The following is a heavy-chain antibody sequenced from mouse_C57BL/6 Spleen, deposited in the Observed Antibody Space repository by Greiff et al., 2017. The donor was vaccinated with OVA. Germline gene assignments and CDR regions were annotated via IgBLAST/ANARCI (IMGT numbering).Heavy chain of an antibody. CDR3: ASSYDGYYGFAY. J-gene: IGHJ3*01. D-gene: IGHD2-3*01. CDR1: GYTFTDYN. Sequence: VQLQQSGPELVKPGASVKMSCKASGYTFTDYNMHWVKQSHGKSLEWIGYINPNNGGTSYNQKFKGKATLTVNKSSSTAYMALRSLTSEDSAVYYCASSYDGYYGFAYWGQGTLVTVSA. V-gene: IGHV1-22*01. CDR2: INPNNGGT.